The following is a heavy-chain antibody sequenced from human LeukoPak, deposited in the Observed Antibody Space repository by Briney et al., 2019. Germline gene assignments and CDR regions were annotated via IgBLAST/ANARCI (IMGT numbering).Heavy chain of an antibody. V-gene: IGHV3-30*18. CDR2: ISYDGKVK. CDR1: GFTFSNYG. Sequence: GGSLRLSCAGSGFTFSNYGMHWVRQAPGKGLEWVAVISYDGKVKYYAGSVKGRFTISRDNSKNTLYLEVNSLRGEDTAVYYCAKERLTKVAHETDYWGQGTLVTVSS. J-gene: IGHJ4*02. D-gene: IGHD2-15*01. CDR3: AKERLTKVAHETDY.